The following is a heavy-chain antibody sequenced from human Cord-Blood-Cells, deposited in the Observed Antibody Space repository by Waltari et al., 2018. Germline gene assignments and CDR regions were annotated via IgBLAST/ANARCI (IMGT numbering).Heavy chain of an antibody. CDR2: IIPIFGTA. V-gene: IGHV1-69*01. CDR1: GGTLRSYD. J-gene: IGHJ1*01. Sequence: QVQLVQSGAEVKKPGASVTASCKASGGTLRSYDISWLATAPGQGLEWMGGIIPIFGTANYAQKFQGRVTITADESTSTAYMELSSLRSEDTAVYYCARPGYIAARFEYFQHWGQGTLVTVSS. D-gene: IGHD6-6*01. CDR3: ARPGYIAARFEYFQH.